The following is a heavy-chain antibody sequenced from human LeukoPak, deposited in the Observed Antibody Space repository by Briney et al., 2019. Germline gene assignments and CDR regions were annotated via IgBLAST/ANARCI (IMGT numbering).Heavy chain of an antibody. Sequence: ASVKVSCKASGGTFSSYAISWVRQAPGQGLEWMGGIIPIFGTANYAQKFLGRVTITADESTSTAYMELSSLRSEDTAVYYCARGLNCTNGVCYIDYWGQGTLVTVSS. J-gene: IGHJ4*02. D-gene: IGHD2-8*01. V-gene: IGHV1-69*01. CDR3: ARGLNCTNGVCYIDY. CDR2: IIPIFGTA. CDR1: GGTFSSYA.